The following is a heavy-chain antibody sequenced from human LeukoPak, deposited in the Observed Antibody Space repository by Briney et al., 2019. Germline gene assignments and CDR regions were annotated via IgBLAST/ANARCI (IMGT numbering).Heavy chain of an antibody. CDR1: GGSFSGYY. CDR2: IYSGGST. V-gene: IGHV3-66*01. CDR3: ARDSRQRGYSYGYNPYYFDY. J-gene: IGHJ4*02. Sequence: TSETLSLTCAVYGGSFSGYYWSWVRQAPGKGLEWVSVIYSGGSTYYADSVKGRFTISRDNSKNTLYLQMNSLRAEDTAVYYCARDSRQRGYSYGYNPYYFDYWGQGTLVTVSS. D-gene: IGHD5-18*01.